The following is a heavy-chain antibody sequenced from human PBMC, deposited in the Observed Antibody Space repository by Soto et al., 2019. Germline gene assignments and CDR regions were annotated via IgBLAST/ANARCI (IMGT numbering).Heavy chain of an antibody. Sequence: QVQLVQSGAEVKKPGSSVKVSCKASGGTFSSSAISWVRQAPGQGLEWMGGIMPVFRTPDYAQKFQGRVTSVADXSXXXAXXELSRLTSEETAVYYCARDKDRLQLGGNYYYIMDVWGQGTTVSVSS. CDR1: GGTFSSSA. CDR2: IMPVFRTP. V-gene: IGHV1-69*12. CDR3: ARDKDRLQLGGNYYYIMDV. J-gene: IGHJ6*02. D-gene: IGHD5-12*01.